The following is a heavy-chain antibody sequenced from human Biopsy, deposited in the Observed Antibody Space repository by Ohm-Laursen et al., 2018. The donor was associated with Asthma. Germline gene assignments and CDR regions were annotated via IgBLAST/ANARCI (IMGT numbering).Heavy chain of an antibody. J-gene: IGHJ4*02. V-gene: IGHV3-53*01. CDR1: GFAVSRDL. CDR3: ARGDSSGWSHYYFDY. Sequence: SLRLSCAASGFAVSRDLMFWVRQAPGKGLEWVSVIYSGGTSHTADSVRGRFTISRDYSKNTLYLQMHSLRAEDTAVYYCARGDSSGWSHYYFDYWGQGTLVTVSS. D-gene: IGHD6-19*01. CDR2: IYSGGTS.